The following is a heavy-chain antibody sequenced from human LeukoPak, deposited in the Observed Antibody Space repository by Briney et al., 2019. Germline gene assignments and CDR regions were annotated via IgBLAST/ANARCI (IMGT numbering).Heavy chain of an antibody. V-gene: IGHV4-39*07. CDR2: IYYSGST. Sequence: PSETLSLTCTVSGGSISSSSYYWGWIRQPPGKGLEWIGSIYYSGSTYYNPSLKSRVTISVDTSKNQFSLKLSSVTAADTAVYYCARDPANDPFDYWGQGTLVTVSS. J-gene: IGHJ4*02. CDR3: ARDPANDPFDY. CDR1: GGSISSSSYY.